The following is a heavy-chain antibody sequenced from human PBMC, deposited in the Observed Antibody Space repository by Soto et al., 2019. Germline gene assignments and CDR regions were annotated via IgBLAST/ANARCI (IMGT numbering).Heavy chain of an antibody. J-gene: IGHJ4*02. CDR3: ARGLGSSTSYLDY. D-gene: IGHD6-6*01. CDR1: GGSFSGYY. Sequence: SETLSLTCAVCGGSFSGYYWSWIRQPPGKGLKWIGEINHSGSINYNPSLKSRVTISVDTSKNQFSLNLSSVTAADTAVYYCARGLGSSTSYLDYWDRGTLVTVSS. CDR2: INHSGSI. V-gene: IGHV4-34*01.